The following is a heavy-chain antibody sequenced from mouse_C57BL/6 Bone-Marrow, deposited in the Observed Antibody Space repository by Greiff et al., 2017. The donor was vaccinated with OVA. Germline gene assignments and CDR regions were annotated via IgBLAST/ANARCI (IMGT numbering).Heavy chain of an antibody. Sequence: EVQLVESGGGLVQPKGSLKLSCAASGFSFNTYAMNWVRQAPGTGLEWVARIRSKSNNYATYYADSVKDRFTISRDDSESMLYLQMNNLKTEDTAMYYCVRQGYYGSSYNWYFDVWGTGTTVTVSS. V-gene: IGHV10-1*01. CDR2: IRSKSNNYAT. CDR3: VRQGYYGSSYNWYFDV. J-gene: IGHJ1*03. D-gene: IGHD1-1*01. CDR1: GFSFNTYA.